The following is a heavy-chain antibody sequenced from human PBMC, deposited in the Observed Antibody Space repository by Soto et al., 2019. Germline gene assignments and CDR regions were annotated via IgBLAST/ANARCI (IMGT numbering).Heavy chain of an antibody. D-gene: IGHD2-2*01. Sequence: SETLSLTCTVSGGSISSGDYCWSWIRQPPGKGLEWIGYIYYSGSTYYNPSLKSRVTISVDTSKNQFSLKLSSVTAADTAVYYCARDLVGYCSSTSCREGSYYYYGMDVWGQGTTVTVSS. CDR1: GGSISSGDYC. J-gene: IGHJ6*02. CDR3: ARDLVGYCSSTSCREGSYYYYGMDV. V-gene: IGHV4-30-4*01. CDR2: IYYSGST.